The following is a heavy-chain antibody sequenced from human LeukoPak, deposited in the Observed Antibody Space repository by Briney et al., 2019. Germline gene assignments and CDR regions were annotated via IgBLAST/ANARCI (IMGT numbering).Heavy chain of an antibody. CDR3: ASPGGSSDAFDI. V-gene: IGHV1-46*01. CDR1: GYTFTSYY. Sequence: GSVKVSWKAYGYTFTSYYMHWVRQAPGQGLEWMGIINPSGGSTSYAQKFQGRVTMTRDMSTSTVYMELSSLRSEDTAVYYCASPGGSSDAFDIWGQGTMVTVSS. D-gene: IGHD2-15*01. CDR2: INPSGGST. J-gene: IGHJ3*02.